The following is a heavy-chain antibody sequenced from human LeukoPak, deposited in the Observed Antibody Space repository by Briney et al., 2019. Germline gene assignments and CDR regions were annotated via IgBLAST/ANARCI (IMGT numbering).Heavy chain of an antibody. CDR3: ARRTFGELSSWFDP. J-gene: IGHJ5*02. D-gene: IGHD3-10*01. CDR2: ISSSGSTI. V-gene: IGHV3-11*01. CDR1: GFTFSDYY. Sequence: GGSLRLSCAASGFTFSDYYMSWIRQAPGKGLEWVSYISSSGSTIYYADSVKGRFTISRDNAKNSLYLQMNSLRAEDTAVYCCARRTFGELSSWFDPWGQGTLVTVSS.